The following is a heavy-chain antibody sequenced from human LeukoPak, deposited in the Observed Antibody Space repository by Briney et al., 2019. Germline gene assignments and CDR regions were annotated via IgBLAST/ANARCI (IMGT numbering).Heavy chain of an antibody. J-gene: IGHJ4*02. CDR3: ARSEATNFPFDY. D-gene: IGHD2/OR15-2a*01. CDR2: ISGSGGST. CDR1: GFTFSSYA. V-gene: IGHV3-23*01. Sequence: GGSLRLSCAASGFTFSSYAMSWVRQAPGKGLEWVSAISGSGGSTYYADSVKGRFTISRDNAKNSLYLQMSSLRAEDTAVYYCARSEATNFPFDYWGQGSLVTVSS.